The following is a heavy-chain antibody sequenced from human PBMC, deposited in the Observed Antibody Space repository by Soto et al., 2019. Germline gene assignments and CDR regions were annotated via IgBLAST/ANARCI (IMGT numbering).Heavy chain of an antibody. D-gene: IGHD4-17*01. J-gene: IGHJ5*02. CDR3: ARDGWVTTGRFDP. CDR1: GYSFTTYG. Sequence: ASVKVSCKASGYSFTTYGMHWVRQAPGQRLEWMGWIDAGNGNTKYSLEFQGRVTTTRDTSATTAYMELSSLKSEDTAVYYCARDGWVTTGRFDPWGQGTLVTVSS. CDR2: IDAGNGNT. V-gene: IGHV1-3*01.